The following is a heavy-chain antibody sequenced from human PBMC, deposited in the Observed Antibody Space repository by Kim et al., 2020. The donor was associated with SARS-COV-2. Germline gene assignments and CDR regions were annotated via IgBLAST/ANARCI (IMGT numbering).Heavy chain of an antibody. CDR2: IIPIFGTA. CDR3: ACLITMVRGVIIPYGMDV. V-gene: IGHV1-69*13. Sequence: SVKVSCKASGGTFSSYAISWVRQAPGQGLEWMGGIIPIFGTANYAQKFQGRVTITADESTSTAYMELSSLRSEDTAVYYCACLITMVRGVIIPYGMDVWGQGTTVTVSS. J-gene: IGHJ6*02. CDR1: GGTFSSYA. D-gene: IGHD3-10*01.